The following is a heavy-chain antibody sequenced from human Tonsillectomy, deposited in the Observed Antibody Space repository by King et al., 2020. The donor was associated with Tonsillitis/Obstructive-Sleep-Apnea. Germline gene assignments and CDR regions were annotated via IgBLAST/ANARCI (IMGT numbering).Heavy chain of an antibody. J-gene: IGHJ4*02. V-gene: IGHV3-15*01. CDR2: VKSKYDGETT. Sequence: VQLVESAGGLVKPGGSLRISCAGSGFTFSDAWMSWVRLAPGKGMEWVGRVKSKYDGETTDYTVPVKGRFTISRDDSKNTLYLQMNGLKTGDTAVYYCTTEALPYWKGDYWGQGTPVTASS. D-gene: IGHD1-1*01. CDR1: GFTFSDAW. CDR3: TTEALPYWKGDY.